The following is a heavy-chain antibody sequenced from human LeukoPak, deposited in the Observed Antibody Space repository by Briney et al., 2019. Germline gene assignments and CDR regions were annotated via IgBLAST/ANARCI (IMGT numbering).Heavy chain of an antibody. CDR1: GGSFSGYY. D-gene: IGHD2-2*01. Sequence: KPSETLSLTCAVYGGSFSGYYWSWIRQPPGKGLEWIGEINHSGSANYNPSLKSRVTISVDTSKNQFSLKLSSVTAADTAVYYCARTRSTSCYAIGYWGQGTLVTVSS. V-gene: IGHV4-34*01. CDR3: ARTRSTSCYAIGY. CDR2: INHSGSA. J-gene: IGHJ4*02.